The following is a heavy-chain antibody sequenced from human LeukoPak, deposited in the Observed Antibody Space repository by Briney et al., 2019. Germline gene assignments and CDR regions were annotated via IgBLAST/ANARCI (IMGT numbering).Heavy chain of an antibody. CDR2: IMQDGSEK. V-gene: IGHV3-7*04. Sequence: GGSLRLSCAASGFTFSSYWMSWVRQAPGKGLEWVANIMQDGSEKYYVDSVKGRFTISRDNAKNSLYLQMNSLRAEDTAVYYCARNVLLWFGELLSDWFDPWGQGTLVTVSS. J-gene: IGHJ5*02. D-gene: IGHD3-10*01. CDR3: ARNVLLWFGELLSDWFDP. CDR1: GFTFSSYW.